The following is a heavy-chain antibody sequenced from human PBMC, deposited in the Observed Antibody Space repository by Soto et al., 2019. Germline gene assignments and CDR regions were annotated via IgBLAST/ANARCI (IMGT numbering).Heavy chain of an antibody. V-gene: IGHV3-15*07. D-gene: IGHD3-10*01. J-gene: IGHJ6*02. CDR1: GLTFSNTW. CDR2: IKSNPDGGTT. Sequence: EVQLVESGGGFVKPGGSLRLSCAASGLTFSNTWLNWVRQGPVRGLEWVGRIKSNPDGGTTDYAAPVKGRFTISRDDSKNTMYLEMDSLTNEDTDVYYCTRLYGVWGQGTTVTVSS. CDR3: TRLYGV.